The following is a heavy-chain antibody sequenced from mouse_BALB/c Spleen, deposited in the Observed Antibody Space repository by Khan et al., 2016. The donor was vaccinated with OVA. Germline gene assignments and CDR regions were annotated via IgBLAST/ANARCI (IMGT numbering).Heavy chain of an antibody. D-gene: IGHD1-2*01. CDR2: ISYSGST. CDR3: ARTARIKY. V-gene: IGHV3-2*02. CDR1: GYSITSGYG. Sequence: EVKLLESGPGLVKPSQSLSLTCTVTGYSITSGYGWNWIRQFPGNKLEWMGYISYSGSTNYNPSLKHRISITRDTSKHQFFLQFNSVATEDTSTYYCARTARIKYWGQGTTLTVSS. J-gene: IGHJ2*01.